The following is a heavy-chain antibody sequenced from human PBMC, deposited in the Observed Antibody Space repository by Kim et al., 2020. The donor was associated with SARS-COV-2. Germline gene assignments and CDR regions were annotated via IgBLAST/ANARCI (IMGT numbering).Heavy chain of an antibody. Sequence: GGSLRLSCAASGFTFDDYTMHWVRQAPGKGLEWVSLISWDGGSTYYADSVKGRFTISRDNSKNSLYLQMNSLRTEDTALYYCAKDGCSSTSCYLSSVEVEGMDVWGQGTTVTVSS. CDR1: GFTFDDYT. CDR2: ISWDGGST. D-gene: IGHD2-2*01. V-gene: IGHV3-43*01. CDR3: AKDGCSSTSCYLSSVEVEGMDV. J-gene: IGHJ6*02.